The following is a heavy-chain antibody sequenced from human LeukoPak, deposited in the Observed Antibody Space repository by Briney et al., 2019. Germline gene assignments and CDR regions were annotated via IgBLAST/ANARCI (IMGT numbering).Heavy chain of an antibody. D-gene: IGHD1-26*01. Sequence: PGGSLRLSCVASGFTFSSYTIHWVRQAPGKGLEWVAVISYDGSNKYYADSVKGRFTISRDNSKNTLYLQMNSLRAEDTAVYYCARGGSYLSAFDIWGQGTMVTVSS. J-gene: IGHJ3*02. V-gene: IGHV3-30*14. CDR1: GFTFSSYT. CDR2: ISYDGSNK. CDR3: ARGGSYLSAFDI.